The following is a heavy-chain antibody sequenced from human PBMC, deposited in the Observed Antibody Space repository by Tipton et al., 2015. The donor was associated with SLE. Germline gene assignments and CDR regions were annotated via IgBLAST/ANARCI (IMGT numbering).Heavy chain of an antibody. CDR1: GGSISSDAYY. Sequence: TLSLTCVVSGGSISSDAYYWSLIRQTPGKGLEWIGNVFYSGSTHYNPSLKSRVIMSVDTSKNEFSLKVSSVTAADTAVYYCAREGLRFLHMDVWGRGTTVIVSS. D-gene: IGHD3-3*01. CDR2: VFYSGST. CDR3: AREGLRFLHMDV. V-gene: IGHV4-61*08. J-gene: IGHJ6*04.